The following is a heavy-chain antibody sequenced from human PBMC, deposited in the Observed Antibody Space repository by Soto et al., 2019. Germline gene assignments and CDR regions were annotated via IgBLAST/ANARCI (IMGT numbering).Heavy chain of an antibody. CDR2: MNPNSGNT. Sequence: GASVKVSCKASGYTFTSYAMHWVRQATGQGLEWMGWMNPNSGNTGYAQKFQGRVTMTRNTSISTAYMELSSLRSEDTAVYYCARARTTVTEFDYWGQGTLVTVSS. D-gene: IGHD4-17*01. V-gene: IGHV1-8*02. J-gene: IGHJ4*02. CDR3: ARARTTVTEFDY. CDR1: GYTFTSYA.